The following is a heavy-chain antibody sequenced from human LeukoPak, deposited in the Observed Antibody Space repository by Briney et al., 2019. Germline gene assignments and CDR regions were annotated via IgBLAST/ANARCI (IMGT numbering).Heavy chain of an antibody. CDR3: ARVARSTNYYYYGMDV. V-gene: IGHV1-3*01. D-gene: IGHD6-6*01. J-gene: IGHJ6*02. CDR1: GYTFTSYA. CDR2: INAGNGNT. Sequence: GASVKVSCKASGYTFTSYAMHWVRQAPGQRLEWMGWINAGNGNTKYSQKFQGRVTITRDTSASTAYMELSSLRSEDTAVYYCARVARSTNYYYYGMDVWGQGTTVTVSS.